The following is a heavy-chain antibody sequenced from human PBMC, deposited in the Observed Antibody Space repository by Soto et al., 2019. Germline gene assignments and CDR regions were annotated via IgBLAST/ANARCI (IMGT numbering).Heavy chain of an antibody. J-gene: IGHJ4*02. CDR2: TVAGSGNR. D-gene: IGHD3-10*01. V-gene: IGHV1-18*01. Sequence: QVQLMQSGAEVTKPGASVTLSCKTSGYAFMSYGLSWVRLAPGQGLEWMGWTVAGSGNRIYAQKFQARINMNIDTSTNTGYMELRRLRSDDSALYFCTRVAGYGSGSRNFDNWGQGTLVTVSS. CDR1: GYAFMSYG. CDR3: TRVAGYGSGSRNFDN.